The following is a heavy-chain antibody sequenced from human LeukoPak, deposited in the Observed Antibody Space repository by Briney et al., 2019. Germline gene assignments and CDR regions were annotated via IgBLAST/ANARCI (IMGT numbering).Heavy chain of an antibody. D-gene: IGHD1-26*01. CDR3: ARDEVGATTEFDY. Sequence: SETLSLTCAVYGGSFSGYYWSWIRQPPGKGLEWIGEINHSGNTNYNPSLKSRVTIGTSKNEISLNLTSVTAADTAVYYCARDEVGATTEFDYWGQGTLVTVSS. CDR1: GGSFSGYY. J-gene: IGHJ4*02. V-gene: IGHV4-34*01. CDR2: INHSGNT.